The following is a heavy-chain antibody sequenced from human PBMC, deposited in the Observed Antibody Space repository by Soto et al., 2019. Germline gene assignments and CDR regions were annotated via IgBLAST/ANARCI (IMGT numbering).Heavy chain of an antibody. CDR1: GGSFSGYY. J-gene: IGHJ4*02. CDR2: INHSGST. CDR3: ARDDWRGAARTWDY. Sequence: QVQLQQWGAGLLKPSETLSLTCAVYGGSFSGYYWSWIRQPPGKGLEWIGEINHSGSTNYNPSLKSRVTISVDTSKNQFSLKLSSVTAADTAVYYCARDDWRGAARTWDYWGQGTPVTVSS. D-gene: IGHD2-21*01. V-gene: IGHV4-34*01.